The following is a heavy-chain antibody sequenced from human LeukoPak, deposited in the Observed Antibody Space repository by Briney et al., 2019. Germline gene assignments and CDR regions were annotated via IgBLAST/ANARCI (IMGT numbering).Heavy chain of an antibody. CDR3: ARSGLRYFDWLLSPRSKQNWFDP. J-gene: IGHJ5*02. D-gene: IGHD3-9*01. CDR2: IYYSGST. CDR1: GGSISSSSYY. V-gene: IGHV4-39*01. Sequence: ASETLPLTCTVSGGSISSSSYYWGWIRQPPGKGLEWIGSIYYSGSTYYNPSLKSRVTISVDTSKNQFSLKLSSVTAADTAVYYCARSGLRYFDWLLSPRSKQNWFDPWGQGTLVTVSS.